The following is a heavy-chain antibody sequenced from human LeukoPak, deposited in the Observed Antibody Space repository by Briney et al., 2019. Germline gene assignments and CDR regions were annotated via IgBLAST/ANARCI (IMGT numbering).Heavy chain of an antibody. V-gene: IGHV3-64D*06. CDR1: GFTFSSYG. D-gene: IGHD2-15*01. J-gene: IGHJ3*02. CDR2: FSSKGGST. Sequence: GGSLRLSCAPSGFTFSSYGMHWVRQAPGRGLEYVSAFSSKGGSTYYAASVRASSPIPRDSSKNTLYLKISSLRVEDTAWYYFGKGVRTAKVVAAIKVAFDIWGEGTMVTVSS. CDR3: GKGVRTAKVVAAIKVAFDI.